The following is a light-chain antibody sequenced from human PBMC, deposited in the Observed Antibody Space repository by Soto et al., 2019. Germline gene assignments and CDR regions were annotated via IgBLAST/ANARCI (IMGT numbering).Light chain of an antibody. CDR1: QDISNL. V-gene: IGKV1-33*01. J-gene: IGKJ5*01. CDR3: QQYANLPIT. Sequence: DIQMTQSPSSLSASVGDRVTITCQASQDISNLLNWYQQKPGKAHRLLIYDASNLEIGVPSRFSVSGSGTDFTFTFSSLQPEDIATYYCQQYANLPITFGQGTRLEIK. CDR2: DAS.